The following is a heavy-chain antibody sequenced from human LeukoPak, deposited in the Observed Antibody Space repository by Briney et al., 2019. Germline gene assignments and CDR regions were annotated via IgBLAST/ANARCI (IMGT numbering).Heavy chain of an antibody. CDR3: ARGYNSGWYAY. Sequence: SETLSLACTVSGDSFTSVTDYWAWIRQPPGKGLEWIASGDYSGGTYYNPSLESRVAISVDTSKNRFSLKVNSVTAADTAVYYCARGYNSGWYAYWGQGTLVTVSS. D-gene: IGHD6-19*01. J-gene: IGHJ4*02. CDR1: GDSFTSVTDY. V-gene: IGHV4-39*07. CDR2: GDYSGGT.